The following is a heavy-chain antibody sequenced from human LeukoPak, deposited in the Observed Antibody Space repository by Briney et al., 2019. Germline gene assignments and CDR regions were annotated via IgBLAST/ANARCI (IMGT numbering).Heavy chain of an antibody. CDR3: ARGSGWYSP. V-gene: IGHV4-59*01. D-gene: IGHD6-19*01. CDR2: IYYSGST. Sequence: SETLSLTCTVSGGSMSGYYWSWIRQPPGQGLEWIGYIYYSGSTNYNPSLKSRVTMSVDTSKNQFSLKLTSVTAADTAVYSCARGSGWYSPWGQGTLVTVSS. J-gene: IGHJ5*02. CDR1: GGSMSGYY.